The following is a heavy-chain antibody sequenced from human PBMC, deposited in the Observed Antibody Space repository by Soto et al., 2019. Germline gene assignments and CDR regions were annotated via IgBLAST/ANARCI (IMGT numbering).Heavy chain of an antibody. CDR2: ISGSGGSA. D-gene: IGHD6-13*01. V-gene: IGHV3-23*01. CDR1: GFTFSNYA. Sequence: PGGSLRLSCTASGFTFSNYAMSWVRQAPGKGLEWVSAISGSGGSAYYADSVRGRFTISRDNSKNTLYLQMNSLRAEDTAVYYCAKDLSIAAAGGDYYYGMDVWGQGTTVTVSS. CDR3: AKDLSIAAAGGDYYYGMDV. J-gene: IGHJ6*02.